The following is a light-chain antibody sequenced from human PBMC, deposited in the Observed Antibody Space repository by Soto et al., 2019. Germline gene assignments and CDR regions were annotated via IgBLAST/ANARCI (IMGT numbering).Light chain of an antibody. CDR2: GAS. CDR3: QQYGSTPPYT. Sequence: EIVLTQSPGTLSLSPGETATLSCRASQGVSTHFLAWYQQKPGQAPRLLIYGASSRATGVPDRFSGGGSGRDFALTISSLEPEDSAIYYCQQYGSTPPYTFGQGTKVEIK. CDR1: QGVSTHF. V-gene: IGKV3-20*01. J-gene: IGKJ2*01.